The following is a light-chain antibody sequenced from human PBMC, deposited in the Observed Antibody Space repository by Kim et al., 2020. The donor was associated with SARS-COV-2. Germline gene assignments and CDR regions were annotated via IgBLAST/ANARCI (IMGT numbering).Light chain of an antibody. V-gene: IGKV3-20*01. J-gene: IGKJ2*01. CDR2: DAT. CDR3: QQYGTSPLT. CDR1: QSVSGSY. Sequence: LSPGERATFSCRASQSVSGSYSAWYQQKPGQAPRLLIYDATTRATGIPDRFSGSGSGTEFTLTISRLEPEDFAVYYCQQYGTSPLTFGQGTKLEIK.